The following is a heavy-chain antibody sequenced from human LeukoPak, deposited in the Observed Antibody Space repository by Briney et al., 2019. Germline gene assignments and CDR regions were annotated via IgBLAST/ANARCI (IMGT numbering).Heavy chain of an antibody. Sequence: PSETLSLTCAVYGGSFSGYYWSWIRQPPGKGLEWIGYIYYSGSTNYNPSLKSRVTISVDTSKNQFSLKLSSVTAADTAVYYCARHHSGYSYASFDYWGQGTLVTVSS. CDR1: GGSFSGYY. J-gene: IGHJ4*02. CDR2: IYYSGST. V-gene: IGHV4-59*08. CDR3: ARHHSGYSYASFDY. D-gene: IGHD5-18*01.